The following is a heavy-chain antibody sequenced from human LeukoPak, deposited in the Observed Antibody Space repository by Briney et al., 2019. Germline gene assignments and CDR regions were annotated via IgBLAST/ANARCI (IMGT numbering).Heavy chain of an antibody. CDR2: IYTSGST. CDR1: GGSISSYY. D-gene: IGHD3-3*01. CDR3: ARDTTIFGVVIPFDY. Sequence: SETLSLICTVSGGSISSYYWSWIRQPAGRGLEWIGRIYTSGSTNYNPSLKSRVTMSVDTSKNQFSLKLSSVTAADTAVYYCARDTTIFGVVIPFDYWGQGTLVTVSS. J-gene: IGHJ4*02. V-gene: IGHV4-4*07.